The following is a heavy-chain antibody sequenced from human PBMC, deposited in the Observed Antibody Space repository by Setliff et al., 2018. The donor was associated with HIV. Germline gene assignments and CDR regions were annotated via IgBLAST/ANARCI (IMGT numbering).Heavy chain of an antibody. CDR2: INWNSGFI. CDR3: TKNLYRSPWSPLDY. CDR1: GFTLGDYA. V-gene: IGHV3-9*01. D-gene: IGHD6-19*01. Sequence: PGGSLRLSCTASGFTLGDYAMDWVRQAPGKGLEWVSRINWNSGFIGYADSVKGRFTISRDNSKNTLYLQMNSLRAEDTAVYYCTKNLYRSPWSPLDYWGQGTLVTVSS. J-gene: IGHJ4*02.